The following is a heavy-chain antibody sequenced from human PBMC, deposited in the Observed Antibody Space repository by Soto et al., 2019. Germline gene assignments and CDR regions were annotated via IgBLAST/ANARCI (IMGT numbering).Heavy chain of an antibody. Sequence: QVQLVQSGAEVKKPGASVKVSCKASGYTFTSYYMHCARQAPGQGPEWMGIINPSGGSTSYAQKFQGRVTVTRDTSTSTVYMELSSLRSEDTAVYYWGREVAGRGSDYWGQGTVVSVSS. J-gene: IGHJ4*02. CDR1: GYTFTSYY. V-gene: IGHV1-46*01. D-gene: IGHD6-19*01. CDR3: GREVAGRGSDY. CDR2: INPSGGST.